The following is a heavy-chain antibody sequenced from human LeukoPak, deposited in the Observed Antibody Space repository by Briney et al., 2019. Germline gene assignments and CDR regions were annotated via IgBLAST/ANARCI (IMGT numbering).Heavy chain of an antibody. J-gene: IGHJ4*02. V-gene: IGHV4-30-4*01. CDR1: GASISSGAYH. D-gene: IGHD3-10*01. CDR3: ATYYAGRGGSGY. Sequence: SETLSLTCTVSGASISSGAYHWRWIRQPPGKGLEWIGYSGSTNYNPSLNGRVTISVDTSKNQFSLRLSSVTAADTAAYFCATYYAGRGGSGYWGQRTLVTVSS. CDR2: SGST.